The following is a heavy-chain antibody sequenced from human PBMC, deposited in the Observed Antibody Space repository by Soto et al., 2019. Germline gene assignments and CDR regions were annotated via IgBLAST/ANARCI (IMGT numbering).Heavy chain of an antibody. J-gene: IGHJ4*02. CDR3: ATWNGGFDY. D-gene: IGHD3-16*01. CDR1: GFTFSSYG. Sequence: PGGSLRLSCAASGFTFSSYGMHWVRQAPGKGLEWVAVISCDGSYKYYADSVKGRFTISRDNSKNTLYLQMNSLRAEDTAVYYCATWNGGFDYWGQGTLVTVSS. V-gene: IGHV3-30*03. CDR2: ISCDGSYK.